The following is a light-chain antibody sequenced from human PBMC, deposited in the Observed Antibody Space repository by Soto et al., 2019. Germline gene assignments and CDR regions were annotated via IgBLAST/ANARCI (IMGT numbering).Light chain of an antibody. Sequence: EIVLTQSPGTLSLSPGERATLSCRASQSVSNNYLAWYQQKPGQAPRLLISDASTRATGVPARFSGSGSGTDFTLTISSLQSEDFAVYYCQQYNNWPPITFGQGTRLEIK. CDR2: DAS. CDR3: QQYNNWPPIT. V-gene: IGKV3-15*01. CDR1: QSVSNN. J-gene: IGKJ5*01.